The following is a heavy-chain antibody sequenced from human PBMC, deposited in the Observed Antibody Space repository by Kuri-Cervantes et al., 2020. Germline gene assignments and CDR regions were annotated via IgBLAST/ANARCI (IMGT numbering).Heavy chain of an antibody. CDR1: GGSFSGYH. V-gene: IGHV4-59*10. CDR2: IYTSGST. CDR3: ARSTSGTPFDY. D-gene: IGHD6-19*01. J-gene: IGHJ4*02. Sequence: SETLSLTCAVYGGSFSGYHWSWIRQPAGKGLEWIGRIYTSGSTNYNPSLKSRVTISVDKSKNQFSLKLYSVTAADTAVYYCARSTSGTPFDYWGQGTLVTVSS.